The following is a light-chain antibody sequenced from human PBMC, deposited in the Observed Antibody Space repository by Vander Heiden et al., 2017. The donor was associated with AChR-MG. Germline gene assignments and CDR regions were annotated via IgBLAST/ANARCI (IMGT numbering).Light chain of an antibody. J-gene: IGLJ2*01. Sequence: SYELTQPPSVSVSPGQTASITCSGDKLGAKYACWYQQKPGQSPVMVIYQDTKRPSGIPERFSGSNSGNTATLTISGTQAMDEADYYCQAWDNTTAVFGGGTKLTVL. CDR1: KLGAKY. CDR2: QDT. V-gene: IGLV3-1*01. CDR3: QAWDNTTAV.